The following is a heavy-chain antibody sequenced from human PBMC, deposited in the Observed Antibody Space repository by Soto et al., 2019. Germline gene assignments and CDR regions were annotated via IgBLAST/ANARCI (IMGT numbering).Heavy chain of an antibody. Sequence: QVQLVESGGGVVQPGRSLRLSCAASGFTFSSYGMHWVRQAPGKGLEWVAVISYDGSNKYYADSVKGRFTISRDNSKNTLYLQMNSLRAEDTAVYYCAKDLGFGELERRGGYFDYWGQGTLVTVSS. CDR3: AKDLGFGELERRGGYFDY. J-gene: IGHJ4*02. V-gene: IGHV3-30*18. CDR1: GFTFSSYG. CDR2: ISYDGSNK. D-gene: IGHD1-1*01.